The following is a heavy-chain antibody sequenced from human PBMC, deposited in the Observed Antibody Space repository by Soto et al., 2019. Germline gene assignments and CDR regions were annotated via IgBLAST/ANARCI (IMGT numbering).Heavy chain of an antibody. V-gene: IGHV3-30*18. Sequence: GGSLRLSCAASGFTFSSYGMHWVRQAPGKGLEWVAVISYDGSNKYYADSVKGRFTISRDNSKNTLYLQMNSLRAEDTAVYYCAKDVDYGDVKYYFDYWGQGTLVTVSS. CDR3: AKDVDYGDVKYYFDY. D-gene: IGHD4-17*01. CDR2: ISYDGSNK. CDR1: GFTFSSYG. J-gene: IGHJ4*02.